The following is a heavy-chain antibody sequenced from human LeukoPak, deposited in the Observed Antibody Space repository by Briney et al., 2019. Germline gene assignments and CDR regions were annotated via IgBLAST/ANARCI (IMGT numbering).Heavy chain of an antibody. J-gene: IGHJ3*02. CDR3: ARARRFAAAGTTAFDI. CDR2: IYYSGNT. V-gene: IGHV4-30-4*08. D-gene: IGHD6-13*01. Sequence: SQTLSLTCTVSGGSVSSGDYYWNWIRQPPGKGLEWIGYIYYSGNTYYNPSLKSRLTISVDASKNQFSLQLTSVTAADTAVYYCARARRFAAAGTTAFDIWGQGTMVTVSS. CDR1: GGSVSSGDYY.